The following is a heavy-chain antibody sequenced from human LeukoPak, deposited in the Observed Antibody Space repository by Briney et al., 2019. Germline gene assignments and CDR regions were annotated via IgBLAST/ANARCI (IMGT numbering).Heavy chain of an antibody. CDR1: GYTFTNYA. D-gene: IGHD2-15*01. V-gene: IGHV1-18*01. CDR3: ARDVGEGFCSGGSCSDY. J-gene: IGHJ4*02. CDR2: ISAYNGNT. Sequence: ASVKVSCKASGYTFTNYAISWVRQAPGQGLEWMGWISAYNGNTNYAQKLQGRVTMTTDTSTGTVYMELRSLRSDDTAVYYCARDVGEGFCSGGSCSDYWGQGTLVTVSS.